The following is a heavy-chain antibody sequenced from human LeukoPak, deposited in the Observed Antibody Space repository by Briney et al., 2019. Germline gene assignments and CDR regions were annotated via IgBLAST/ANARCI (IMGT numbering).Heavy chain of an antibody. V-gene: IGHV3-48*01. CDR2: ISSSSTI. D-gene: IGHD2-2*01. J-gene: IGHJ4*02. Sequence: GGSLRLSCAASGFTFSSYSMNWVRQAPGKGLEWVSYISSSSTIYYADSVKGRFTISRDNAKNSLYLQMNSLRAEDTAVYYCARDCSSTSCGLDYWGQGTLVTVSS. CDR3: ARDCSSTSCGLDY. CDR1: GFTFSSYS.